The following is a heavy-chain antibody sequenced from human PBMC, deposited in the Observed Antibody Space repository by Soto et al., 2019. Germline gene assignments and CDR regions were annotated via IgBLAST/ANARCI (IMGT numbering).Heavy chain of an antibody. J-gene: IGHJ4*02. D-gene: IGHD3-3*01. CDR3: ARVMHATIYDFWSGYPIDY. Sequence: ASVKVSCKASGYTFTSYGISWVRQAPGQGLEWMGWISAYNGNTNYAQKLQGRVTMTTDTSTSTAYVELRSLRSDDTAVYYCARVMHATIYDFWSGYPIDYWGQGTLVTVSS. V-gene: IGHV1-18*04. CDR2: ISAYNGNT. CDR1: GYTFTSYG.